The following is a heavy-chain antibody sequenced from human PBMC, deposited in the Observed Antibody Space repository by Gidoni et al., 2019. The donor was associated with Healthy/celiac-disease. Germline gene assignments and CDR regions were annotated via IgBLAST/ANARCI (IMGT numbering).Heavy chain of an antibody. CDR1: GFSLSTSGMC. D-gene: IGHD1-26*01. V-gene: IGHV2-70*01. J-gene: IGHJ3*02. Sequence: QVTLRDSVPALVKPTQTLTLTCTFSGFSLSTSGMCVSWIRQPPGKPLEWLALIDWDDDKYYSTSLKTRLTISKDTSKNQVVLTMTNMDPVDTATYYCARIHNGGSYYNDAFDIWGQGTMVTVSS. CDR2: IDWDDDK. CDR3: ARIHNGGSYYNDAFDI.